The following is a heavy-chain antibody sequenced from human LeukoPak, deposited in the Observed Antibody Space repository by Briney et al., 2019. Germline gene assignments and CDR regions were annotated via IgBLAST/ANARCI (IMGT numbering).Heavy chain of an antibody. Sequence: SETLSLTCAVYGGSFSGYYWSWIRQPPGKGLEWIGEINHSGSTNYNPSLKSRVTISPDMSKNQFSLTLSSVTAADTAVYYCARDGYNYGLDRFDYWGHGILVTVSS. D-gene: IGHD5-18*01. J-gene: IGHJ4*01. CDR2: INHSGST. CDR3: ARDGYNYGLDRFDY. CDR1: GGSFSGYY. V-gene: IGHV4-34*01.